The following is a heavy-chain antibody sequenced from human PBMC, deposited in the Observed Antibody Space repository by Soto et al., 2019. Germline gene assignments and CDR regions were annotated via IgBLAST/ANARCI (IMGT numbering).Heavy chain of an antibody. V-gene: IGHV4-34*01. CDR2: INHSGSA. J-gene: IGHJ4*02. CDR3: ARGLISGSHYSGGWYYFDS. CDR1: GGSFSGYY. Sequence: PSETLSLTCAVYGGSFSGYYWTWIRQPPGTGLEWIGQINHSGSANYNPSLKSRVTISVHTSNSQFSLELSSVTAADTAVYYCARGLISGSHYSGGWYYFDSWGQGTQVTVSS. D-gene: IGHD1-26*01.